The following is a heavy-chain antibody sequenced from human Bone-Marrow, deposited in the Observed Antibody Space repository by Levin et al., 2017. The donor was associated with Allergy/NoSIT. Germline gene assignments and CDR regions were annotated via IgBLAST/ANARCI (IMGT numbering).Heavy chain of an antibody. V-gene: IGHV3-23*01. D-gene: IGHD1-26*01. CDR2: IGPGGGDT. J-gene: IGHJ4*02. CDR3: AKEPERRSYADY. Sequence: PGGSLRLSCAASGFTFGNYAMSWVRQAPGKGPEWVSAIGPGGGDTYYADSVRGRFTISRDNSKNTLYLQMNGLRAEDAALYYCAKEPERRSYADYWGQGTLVTVSS. CDR1: GFTFGNYA.